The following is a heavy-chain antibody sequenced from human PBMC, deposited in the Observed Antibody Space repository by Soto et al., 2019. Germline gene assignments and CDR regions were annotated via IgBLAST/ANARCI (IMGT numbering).Heavy chain of an antibody. V-gene: IGHV1-3*01. Sequence: GASVKVSCKASGYTFTTLGLHWGRQAPGQRLEWMGWINADNGDRKISPTFQGRVTIPKATSASTAYMELSSRRSEDTAVYFCARHTESFDYWGRGTLVTVSS. D-gene: IGHD5-18*01. CDR3: ARHTESFDY. CDR1: GYTFTTLG. J-gene: IGHJ4*02. CDR2: INADNGDR.